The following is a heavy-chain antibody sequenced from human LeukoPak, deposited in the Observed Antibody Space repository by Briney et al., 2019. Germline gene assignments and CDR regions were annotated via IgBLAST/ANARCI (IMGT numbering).Heavy chain of an antibody. CDR1: GGSFSGYY. CDR2: INHSGDT. Sequence: KPSETLSLTCAVYGGSFSGYYWSWLRQPPGKGLEWIGDINHSGDTNYNPSLKSRVTISADTSRNHFSLNLSAVTAADTAVYYCARGRSGSSSGWPKRYYFDYWGQGTLVTVSS. V-gene: IGHV4-34*01. CDR3: ARGRSGSSSGWPKRYYFDY. D-gene: IGHD6-19*01. J-gene: IGHJ4*02.